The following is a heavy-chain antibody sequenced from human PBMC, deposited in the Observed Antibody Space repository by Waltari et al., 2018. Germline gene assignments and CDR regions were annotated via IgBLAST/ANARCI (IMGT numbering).Heavy chain of an antibody. Sequence: QLQLQESGPGLVKPSETLSLTCTVSGGSISSSSYYWGWIRQPPGKGLAWIGGIYYSASNYYNPSRRVRVTISVDTCKNQVSLKLGSVTAADTAVYYCARGKGATNNWFDPWGQGTLVTVSS. CDR1: GGSISSSSYY. D-gene: IGHD1-26*01. V-gene: IGHV4-39*07. CDR2: IYYSASN. CDR3: ARGKGATNNWFDP. J-gene: IGHJ5*02.